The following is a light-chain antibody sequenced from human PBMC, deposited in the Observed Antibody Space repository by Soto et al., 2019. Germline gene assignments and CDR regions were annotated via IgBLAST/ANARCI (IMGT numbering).Light chain of an antibody. CDR2: AAS. CDR3: QQSYSTPYT. V-gene: IGKV1-39*01. Sequence: DIRISQSPSSLASALRGRVTITCRASQTISRYLNWYQQKPGKAPKLLIFAASSLQSGVPSRFSGSGSGTDFTLTISGLQVEDFATYYCQQSYSTPYTFGQGTKVDI. CDR1: QTISRY. J-gene: IGKJ2*01.